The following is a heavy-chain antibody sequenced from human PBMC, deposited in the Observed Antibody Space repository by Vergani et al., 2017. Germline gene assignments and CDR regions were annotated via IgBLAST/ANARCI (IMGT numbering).Heavy chain of an antibody. V-gene: IGHV1-24*01. CDR2: FVPKAGER. CDR3: ATPRLRVSYYYYYGMDV. J-gene: IGHJ6*02. D-gene: IGHD5-12*01. Sequence: QVKLVQSGAEVKKPGASVKVSCTVSGYTRTELSMHWVRQAPGKGLEWMGGFVPKAGERIYSQKFQGRVTMTEDTSTDTAYMELSSLRSEDTAVDYCATPRLRVSYYYYYGMDVWDQGTTVTVSS. CDR1: GYTRTELS.